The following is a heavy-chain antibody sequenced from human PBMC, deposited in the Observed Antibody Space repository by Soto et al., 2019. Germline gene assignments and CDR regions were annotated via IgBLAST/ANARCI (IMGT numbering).Heavy chain of an antibody. CDR3: AKDMRPDCVWDFGH. Sequence: EVQLLESGGGLVQPGGSLRLSCAASGFTFSTYTMAWVRQAPGRGPEWVSGVGQDGAPYYADSVKGRFTISRDNSRSSVYLEMIALRGEDTAVYYCAKDMRPDCVWDFGHWGQGTLVTVSS. D-gene: IGHD2-2*01. CDR2: VGQDGAP. J-gene: IGHJ4*02. V-gene: IGHV3-23*01. CDR1: GFTFSTYT.